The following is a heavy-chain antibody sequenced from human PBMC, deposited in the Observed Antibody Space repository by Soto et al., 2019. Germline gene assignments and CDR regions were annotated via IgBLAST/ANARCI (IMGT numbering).Heavy chain of an antibody. D-gene: IGHD2-8*01. CDR3: AKNGQPPYYYYGLDV. Sequence: QGQLVQSGGEVKKPGASVKVSCKPSGYTFSRYGISWVRQAPGQGLEWMGWISGYNGDTTYAQKFQGRVTMTIDTSTTTAYMELRSLTSDDTAVYYCAKNGQPPYYYYGLDVWGQGTTVTVSS. J-gene: IGHJ6*02. CDR2: ISGYNGDT. CDR1: GYTFSRYG. V-gene: IGHV1-18*01.